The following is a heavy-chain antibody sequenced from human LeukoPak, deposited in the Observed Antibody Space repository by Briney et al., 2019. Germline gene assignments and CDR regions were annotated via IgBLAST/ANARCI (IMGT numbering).Heavy chain of an antibody. CDR2: IYYRGNT. CDR3: ARGKDGYTMDFDL. CDR1: GGSLTGYY. D-gene: IGHD5-24*01. V-gene: IGHV4-59*01. Sequence: SETLSLTCTVSGGSLTGYYWSWIRQPPGKGLEWIGYIYYRGNTNYNPSLKSRVTISVDTYKKQFSLKMSSVTAADTAVYYCARGKDGYTMDFDLWGRGTLVTVSS. J-gene: IGHJ2*01.